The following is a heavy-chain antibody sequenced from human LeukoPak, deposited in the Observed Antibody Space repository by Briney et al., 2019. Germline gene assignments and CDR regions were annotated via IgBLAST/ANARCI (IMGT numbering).Heavy chain of an antibody. CDR2: VDPEDGET. CDR3: ATDGSQDYDFRSGYIY. D-gene: IGHD3-3*01. Sequence: ASVKISCKVSGYTFTDYYMHWVQQAPGKGLEWMGLVDPEDGETIYAEKFQGRVTITADTSTDTAYMELSSLRSEDTAVYYCATDGSQDYDFRSGYIYWGQGTLVTVSS. V-gene: IGHV1-69-2*01. J-gene: IGHJ4*02. CDR1: GYTFTDYY.